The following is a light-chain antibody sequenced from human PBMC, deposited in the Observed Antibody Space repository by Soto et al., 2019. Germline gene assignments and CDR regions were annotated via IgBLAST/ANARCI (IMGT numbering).Light chain of an antibody. CDR3: QQYGSSLRT. CDR2: GAS. CDR1: QSVSSSY. V-gene: IGKV3-20*01. Sequence: IVLRQSPGTLSLSPGERATLSCRASQSVSSSYLAWYQQKPGQAPRLLIYGASSRATGIPDRFSGSGSGTDFTLTISRLEPEDFAVYYCQQYGSSLRTFGQVTNVDIK. J-gene: IGKJ1*01.